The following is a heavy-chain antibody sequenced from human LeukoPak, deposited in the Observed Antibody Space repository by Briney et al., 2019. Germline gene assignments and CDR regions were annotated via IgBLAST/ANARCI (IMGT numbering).Heavy chain of an antibody. CDR1: GFTFSDYY. CDR3: ARAYSERYGLGYYYMDV. D-gene: IGHD1-26*01. CDR2: ISSSGNTT. Sequence: PGGSLRLSCAASGFTFSDYYMSWIRQAPGNGLECISYISSSGNTTYYADSVKGRFTIYRDNAKKSLYLQMNSLRVEDTAVYYCARAYSERYGLGYYYMDVWGKGTTVTVSS. J-gene: IGHJ6*03. V-gene: IGHV3-11*04.